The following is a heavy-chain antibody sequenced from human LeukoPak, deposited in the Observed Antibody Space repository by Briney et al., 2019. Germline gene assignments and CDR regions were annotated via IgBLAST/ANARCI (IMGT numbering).Heavy chain of an antibody. J-gene: IGHJ4*02. CDR2: INPNSGGT. V-gene: IGHV1-2*02. CDR1: GYTFTGYY. Sequence: GASVKVSCKASGYTFTGYYMHWVRQAPGQELECMGWINPNSGGTNYAQKFQGRVTMTRDTSNSTAYMELSRLRSDDTAVYYCARDKTYYDSSGYYFDYWGQATLVTVSS. CDR3: ARDKTYYDSSGYYFDY. D-gene: IGHD3-22*01.